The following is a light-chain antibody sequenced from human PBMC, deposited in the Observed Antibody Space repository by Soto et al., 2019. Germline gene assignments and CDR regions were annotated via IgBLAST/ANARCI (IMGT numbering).Light chain of an antibody. CDR3: SSYKRGATLV. CDR1: SSDVGGYNH. Sequence: QSALTQPASVSGSPGQSITISCTGTSSDVGGYNHVAWYQQYPGKAPNLIIFEVSDRPSGISNRFSGSKSANTASLSISGLQAEDEADYYCSSYKRGATLVFGGGTQLTVL. J-gene: IGLJ2*01. V-gene: IGLV2-14*01. CDR2: EVS.